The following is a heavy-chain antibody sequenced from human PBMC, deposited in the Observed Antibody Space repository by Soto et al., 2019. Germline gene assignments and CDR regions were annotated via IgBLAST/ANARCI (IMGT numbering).Heavy chain of an antibody. CDR3: ARARPRLEHYDSSGYFYY. CDR1: GGTFSSYA. J-gene: IGHJ4*02. Sequence: QVQLVQSGAEVKKPGSSVKVSCKASGGTFSSYAISWVRQAPGQGLEWMGGIIPIFGTANYAQKFQGRVTITTDESTSTAYMELSSLRSKDTAVYYCARARPRLEHYDSSGYFYYWGQGTLVTVSS. D-gene: IGHD3-22*01. CDR2: IIPIFGTA. V-gene: IGHV1-69*01.